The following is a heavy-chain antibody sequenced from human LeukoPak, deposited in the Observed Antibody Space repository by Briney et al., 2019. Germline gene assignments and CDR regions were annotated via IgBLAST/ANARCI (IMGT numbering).Heavy chain of an antibody. Sequence: PSETLSLTCAVYGGSFSGYYWSWIRQPPGKGLEWIGEINHSGSTNYNPSLKSRVTISVDTSKNQFSLKLSSVTAADTAVYYCARHPRGGNYFDYWGQGTLVTVSS. V-gene: IGHV4-34*01. CDR1: GGSFSGYY. CDR3: ARHPRGGNYFDY. D-gene: IGHD2-15*01. J-gene: IGHJ4*02. CDR2: INHSGST.